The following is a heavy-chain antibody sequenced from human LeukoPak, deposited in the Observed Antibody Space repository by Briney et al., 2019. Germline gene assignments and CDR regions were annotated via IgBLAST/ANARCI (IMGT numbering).Heavy chain of an antibody. J-gene: IGHJ4*02. D-gene: IGHD1-1*01. CDR2: MNPNSGNT. CDR3: ARGYSSTMRTTGNDY. V-gene: IGHV1-8*02. Sequence: ASVKVSCKASGYTFTSYYMHWVRQATGQGLEWMGWMNPNSGNTGYAQKFQGRVIMTRDTSINTAYMELYSLRSDDTAVYYCARGYSSTMRTTGNDYWGQGTLVTVSS. CDR1: GYTFTSYY.